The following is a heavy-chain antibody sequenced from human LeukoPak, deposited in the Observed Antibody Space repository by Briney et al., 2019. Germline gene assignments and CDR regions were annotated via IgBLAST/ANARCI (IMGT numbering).Heavy chain of an antibody. CDR2: IYYSGST. CDR3: ARGLGDYNWFDP. J-gene: IGHJ5*02. V-gene: IGHV4-39*07. CDR1: GGSISSSNYY. D-gene: IGHD2-21*02. Sequence: SETLSLTCIVSGGSISSSNYYWGWIRQPPGKGLEWIGTIYYSGSTYYNPSLKSRVTISVDTSKDQFSLKLNSVTAADTAVYYCARGLGDYNWFDPWGQGTLVTVSS.